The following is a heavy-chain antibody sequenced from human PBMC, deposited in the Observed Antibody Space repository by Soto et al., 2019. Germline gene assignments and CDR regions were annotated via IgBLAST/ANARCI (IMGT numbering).Heavy chain of an antibody. CDR1: GGSFSSYA. D-gene: IGHD6-13*01. J-gene: IGHJ3*02. CDR2: IIPIFGTA. CDR3: ARYASPGYSSNADRDNAFDI. V-gene: IGHV1-69*13. Sequence: SVKVSCKASGGSFSSYAISWVRQAPGQGLEWMGGIIPIFGTANYAQKFQGRVTITADESTSTAYMELSSLRSEDTAVYYCARYASPGYSSNADRDNAFDIWGQGTMVTVSS.